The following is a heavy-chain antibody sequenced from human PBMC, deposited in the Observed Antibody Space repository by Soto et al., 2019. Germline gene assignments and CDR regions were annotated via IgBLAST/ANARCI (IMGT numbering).Heavy chain of an antibody. J-gene: IGHJ4*02. D-gene: IGHD6-13*01. V-gene: IGHV4-39*01. CDR2: IYYSGST. Sequence: QLRLQESGPGLVKPSETLSLTCTVSGGSIRSSTYYWGWIRQPPGKGLEWIGSIYYSGSTHYNPTLTSRVPMSGDTSPNQFPLQLNSVTAAGPAVYYCTRHEGGAAADRPLDYWGQGTLVTVSS. CDR3: TRHEGGAAADRPLDY. CDR1: GGSIRSSTYY.